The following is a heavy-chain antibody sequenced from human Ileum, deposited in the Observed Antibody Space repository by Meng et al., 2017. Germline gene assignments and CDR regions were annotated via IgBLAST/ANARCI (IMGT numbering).Heavy chain of an antibody. J-gene: IGHJ4*02. Sequence: GESLKISCAASGFIFSSYWMSWVRQAPGKGLEWVANIKQDGSEKYYVDSVKGRFTISRDNAKNSLYLQMNSLRAEDTAVYYCARDLSLASWGQGTLVTVSS. V-gene: IGHV3-7*01. CDR2: IKQDGSEK. D-gene: IGHD3-3*02. CDR3: ARDLSLAS. CDR1: GFIFSSYW.